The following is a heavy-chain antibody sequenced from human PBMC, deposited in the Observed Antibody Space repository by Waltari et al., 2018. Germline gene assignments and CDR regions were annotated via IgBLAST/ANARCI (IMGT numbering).Heavy chain of an antibody. J-gene: IGHJ4*02. D-gene: IGHD2-21*02. CDR1: GGSFRGSY. CDR2: INHSGST. CDR3: ARRDVGGNSYYFDY. V-gene: IGHV4-34*01. Sequence: QVQLQQWGAGLLKPSETLSLTCAVYGGSFRGSYWSWIRQPPGKGLEWIGEINHSGSTNYNPSLKSRVTISVDTSKNQFSLKLSSVTAADTAVYYCARRDVGGNSYYFDYWGQGTLVTVSS.